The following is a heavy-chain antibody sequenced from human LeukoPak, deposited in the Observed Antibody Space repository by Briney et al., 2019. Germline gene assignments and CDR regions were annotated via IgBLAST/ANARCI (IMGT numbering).Heavy chain of an antibody. D-gene: IGHD4-11*01. CDR3: TRVEETATTAAIIRKYSYYYYYMDV. J-gene: IGHJ6*03. Sequence: GGSLRLSCTASGFTFSRSSMNWVRQAPGKGLEWVANIKQDGSEKHYVDSVKGRFTISRDNAKNSLYLQMSSLRAEDTAVYYCTRVEETATTAAIIRKYSYYYYYMDVWGKGNTVTVSS. CDR2: IKQDGSEK. V-gene: IGHV3-7*01. CDR1: GFTFSRSS.